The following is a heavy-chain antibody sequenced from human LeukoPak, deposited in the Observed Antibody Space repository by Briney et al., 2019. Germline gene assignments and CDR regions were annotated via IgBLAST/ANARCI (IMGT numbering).Heavy chain of an antibody. Sequence: GGSLRLSCAASGFTFSSSGMHWVRQAPGKGLEWVTFISYDGSNNYYADSVKGRFTISRDNSKNTLYLQMNSPRTEDTAVYYVRTSTGGFWGQGTLVTVSS. V-gene: IGHV3-30*03. J-gene: IGHJ4*02. CDR1: GFTFSSSG. D-gene: IGHD5-12*01. CDR2: ISYDGSNN. CDR3: RTSTGGF.